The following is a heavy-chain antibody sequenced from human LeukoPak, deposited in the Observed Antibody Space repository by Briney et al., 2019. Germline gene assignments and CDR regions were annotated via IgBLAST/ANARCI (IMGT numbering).Heavy chain of an antibody. CDR1: GGTFSSYA. CDR2: IIPIFGTA. J-gene: IGHJ6*03. Sequence: GSSVKVSCKASGGTFSSYAISWVRQAPGQGLEWMGGIIPIFGTANYAQKFQGRVTITTDESTSTAYMELSSLRSEDTAVYYCARDSADSSSSEDYYYMDVWGKGTTVTVSS. D-gene: IGHD6-6*01. CDR3: ARDSADSSSSEDYYYMDV. V-gene: IGHV1-69*05.